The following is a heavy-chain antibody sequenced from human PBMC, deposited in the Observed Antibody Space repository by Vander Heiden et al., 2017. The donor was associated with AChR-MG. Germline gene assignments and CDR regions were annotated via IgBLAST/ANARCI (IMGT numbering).Heavy chain of an antibody. CDR3: ARDPGRDGNNFAFDI. J-gene: IGHJ3*02. V-gene: IGHV1-69*01. D-gene: IGHD2-15*01. CDR2: IIPLIATT. CDR1: GGPFSKLV. Sequence: QVQLVQSGAEVKKPGSSVKVPCQASGGPFSKLVINWVRKDPGQGLEWMGGIIPLIATTNYAQKFQGRVTITADESTNTAYMELSSLRSEDTAVYYCARDPGRDGNNFAFDIWGQGTMVTVSS.